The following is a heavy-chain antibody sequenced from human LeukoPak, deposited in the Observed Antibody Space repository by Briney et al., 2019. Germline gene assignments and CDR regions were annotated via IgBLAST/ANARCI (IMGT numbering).Heavy chain of an antibody. V-gene: IGHV1-24*01. CDR2: FDPEDGET. D-gene: IGHD3-10*01. CDR1: GYTLTELS. J-gene: IGHJ4*02. Sequence: ASVKVSCKVSGYTLTELSMHWVRQAPGKGLEWMGGFDPEDGETIYAQKFQGRVTMTEDTSTDTAYMELSRLRSDDTAVFYCARVYYYASGRLDSWGQGTLITVSS. CDR3: ARVYYYASGRLDS.